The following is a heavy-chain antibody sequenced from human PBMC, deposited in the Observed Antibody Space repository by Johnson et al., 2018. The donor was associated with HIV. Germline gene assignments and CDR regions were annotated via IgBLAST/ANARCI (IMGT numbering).Heavy chain of an antibody. CDR2: ISGSGGST. J-gene: IGHJ3*02. CDR3: AKDRITYYYDSSGYYSREPDAVDI. CDR1: GFTFSSYA. D-gene: IGHD3-22*01. Sequence: MQLVESGGGLVQPGGSLRLSCAASGFTFSSYAMSWVRQAPGKGLEWVSAISGSGGSTYYADSVKGRFTISRDNSKNTLYLQMNSLRAEDTAVYYCAKDRITYYYDSSGYYSREPDAVDIWGQGTMVTVSS. V-gene: IGHV3-23*04.